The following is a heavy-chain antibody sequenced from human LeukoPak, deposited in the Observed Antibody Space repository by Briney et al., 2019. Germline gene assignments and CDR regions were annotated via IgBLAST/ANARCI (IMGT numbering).Heavy chain of an antibody. J-gene: IGHJ4*02. CDR3: ARDPDY. V-gene: IGHV4-34*01. CDR2: INHSGST. Sequence: SETLSLTCAVYGGSFSGYYWSWTRQPPGKGLEWIGEINHSGSTNYNPSLKSRVTISVDTSKNQFSLKLSSVTAADTAVYYCARDPDYWGQGTLVTVSS. CDR1: GGSFSGYY.